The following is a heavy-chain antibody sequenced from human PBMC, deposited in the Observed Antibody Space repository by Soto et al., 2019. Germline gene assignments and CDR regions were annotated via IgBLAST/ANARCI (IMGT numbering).Heavy chain of an antibody. V-gene: IGHV4-39*02. CDR3: ARDKITGLFDY. CDR2: IYSSASK. CDR1: GGSISSSSNS. D-gene: IGHD2-8*02. Sequence: PSETLSLTCSVSGGSISSSSNSWGWIRQPPGKGLEWIGTIYSSASKHYNPSLEGRVAISADTPNNQLSLRLSSVTAADTAVYYCARDKITGLFDYWGQGTLVTVSS. J-gene: IGHJ4*02.